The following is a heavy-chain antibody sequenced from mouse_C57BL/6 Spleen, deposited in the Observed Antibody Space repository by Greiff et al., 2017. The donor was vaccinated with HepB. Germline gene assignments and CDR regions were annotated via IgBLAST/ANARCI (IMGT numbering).Heavy chain of an antibody. Sequence: EVMLVESGGGLVKPGGSLKLSCAASGFTFSSYTMSWVRQTPEKRLEWVATISGGGGNTYYPDSVKGRFTISRDNAKNTLYLQMISLRSEDTALYYCARDSNYLAWFAYWGQGTLVTVSA. CDR3: ARDSNYLAWFAY. CDR2: ISGGGGNT. D-gene: IGHD2-5*01. V-gene: IGHV5-9*01. J-gene: IGHJ3*01. CDR1: GFTFSSYT.